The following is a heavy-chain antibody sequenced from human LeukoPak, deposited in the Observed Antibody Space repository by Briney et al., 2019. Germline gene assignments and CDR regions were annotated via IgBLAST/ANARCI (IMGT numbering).Heavy chain of an antibody. D-gene: IGHD2-2*01. Sequence: ASVKVSCKVSGYTLTELSMHWVRQAPGKGLEWMGGFDPEDGETIYAQKFQGRVTMTEDTSTDTAYMELSSLRSEDTAVYYCAKDWDRRDIVVVPAAATSDYWGQGTLVTVSS. V-gene: IGHV1-24*01. J-gene: IGHJ4*02. CDR3: AKDWDRRDIVVVPAAATSDY. CDR2: FDPEDGET. CDR1: GYTLTELS.